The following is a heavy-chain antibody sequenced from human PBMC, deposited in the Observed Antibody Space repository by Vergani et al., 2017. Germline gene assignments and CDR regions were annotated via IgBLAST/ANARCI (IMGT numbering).Heavy chain of an antibody. J-gene: IGHJ3*02. CDR1: GFTFSDYG. CDR2: IWHDGSNK. CDR3: AVEQPPSLTAAFDI. V-gene: IGHV3-33*01. Sequence: VQLVESGGGVVQPGRSLRLSCAASGFTFSDYGMHWVRQAPGKGLEWVAIIWHDGSNKYYADSVKGRFTISRDNSKNTLYLQMNRLRAEDTAVYYCAVEQPPSLTAAFDIWGQGTMVTVSS. D-gene: IGHD1/OR15-1a*01.